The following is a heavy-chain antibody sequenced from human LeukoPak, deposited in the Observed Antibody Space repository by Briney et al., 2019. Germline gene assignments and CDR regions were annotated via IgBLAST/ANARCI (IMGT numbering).Heavy chain of an antibody. CDR2: MKRDGSEI. V-gene: IGHV3-7*01. CDR1: GFTFSTYW. J-gene: IGHJ4*02. CDR3: ARFTSGSYNY. Sequence: GGSLRLSCSASGFTFSTYWMSWVRQAPGKGLEWVANMKRDGSEIYYVDSVKGRFTISRDNAKNSLYLQMGSLRAEDMAVYYCARFTSGSYNYWGQGTLVTVSS. D-gene: IGHD3-10*01.